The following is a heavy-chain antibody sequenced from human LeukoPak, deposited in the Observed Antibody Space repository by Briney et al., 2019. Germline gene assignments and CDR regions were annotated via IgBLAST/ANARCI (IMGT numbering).Heavy chain of an antibody. J-gene: IGHJ6*02. CDR1: GFTFSSYA. V-gene: IGHV3-23*01. CDR3: ATSSGYYDFWSGYFPGHYYYYYGMDV. Sequence: GGSLRLSCAASGFTFSSYAMSWVRQAPGEGLEWVSAISGSGGSTYYADSVKGRFTISRDNSKNTLYLQMNSLRAEDTAVYYCATSSGYYDFWSGYFPGHYYYYYGMDVWGQGTTVTASS. D-gene: IGHD3-3*01. CDR2: ISGSGGST.